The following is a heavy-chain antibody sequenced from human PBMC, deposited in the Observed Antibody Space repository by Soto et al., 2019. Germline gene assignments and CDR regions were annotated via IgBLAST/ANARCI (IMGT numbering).Heavy chain of an antibody. D-gene: IGHD3-10*02. V-gene: IGHV4-34*01. CDR2: INHSGST. CDR1: GGSFSGYY. CDR3: ARFRMIGDLFSYPTYAFFDY. Sequence: PSETLSLTCAVYGGSFSGYYWSWIRQPPGKGLEWIGEINHSGSTNYNPSLKSRVTISVETSKNQFSLKLSSVTAADTAVYYCARFRMIGDLFSYPTYAFFDYWGQGTLVTVSS. J-gene: IGHJ4*02.